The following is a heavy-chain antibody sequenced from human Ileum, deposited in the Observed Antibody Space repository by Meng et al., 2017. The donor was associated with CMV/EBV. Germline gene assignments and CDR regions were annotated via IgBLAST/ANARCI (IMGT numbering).Heavy chain of an antibody. Sequence: QLQLVEAGGGAVPPGXSLTRSCVASGVTFSDSAMHWVRQAPGKGLEWVARTYDGTNDYYADSVKGRFTIYRDNSKNTLSLQMNSLRVEDTAVYYCVRDGDFSTWPLDYWGQGTLVTVSS. CDR1: GVTFSDSA. V-gene: IGHV3-30*04. CDR3: VRDGDFSTWPLDY. D-gene: IGHD6-13*01. CDR2: TYDGTND. J-gene: IGHJ4*02.